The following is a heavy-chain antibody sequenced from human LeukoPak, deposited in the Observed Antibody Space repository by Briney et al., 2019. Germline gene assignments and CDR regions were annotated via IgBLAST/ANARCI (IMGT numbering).Heavy chain of an antibody. Sequence: GGSLRLSCAASGFTVSSNYMSWVRQAPGKGLEWVSVIYSGGSTYYADSVKGRFTISRDNSKNTLYLQMNSLRAEDTAVYYCASSLDRDGYNCRYWGQGTLVTVSS. CDR1: GFTVSSNY. CDR3: ASSLDRDGYNCRY. J-gene: IGHJ4*02. CDR2: IYSGGST. D-gene: IGHD5-24*01. V-gene: IGHV3-66*01.